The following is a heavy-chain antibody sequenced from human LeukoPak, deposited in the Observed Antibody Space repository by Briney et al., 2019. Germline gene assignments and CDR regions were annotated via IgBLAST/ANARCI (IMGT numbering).Heavy chain of an antibody. CDR2: ISWNSGSI. J-gene: IGHJ1*01. V-gene: IGHV3-9*01. Sequence: GGSLRLSCAASGFTFDDYAMHWVRQAPGKGLEWVSGISWNSGSIGYADSVKGRFTISRDNAKNSLYLQMNSLRAEDTALYYCAKGRYSSTGEGYFQHWGQGTLVTVSS. D-gene: IGHD6-13*01. CDR1: GFTFDDYA. CDR3: AKGRYSSTGEGYFQH.